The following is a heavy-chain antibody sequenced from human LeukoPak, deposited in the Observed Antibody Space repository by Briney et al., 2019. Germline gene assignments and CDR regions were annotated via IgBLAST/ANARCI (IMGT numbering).Heavy chain of an antibody. CDR1: GYTFTGYY. J-gene: IGHJ4*02. CDR2: INPNSGGT. CDR3: ARDGPGHYYDSSGCHDY. D-gene: IGHD3-22*01. Sequence: ASVKVSCKASGYTFTGYYMHWVRQAPGQGLEWMGRINPNSGGTNYAQKFQGRVTMTRDTSISTAYMELSRLRSDDTAVYYCARDGPGHYYDSSGCHDYWGQGTLVTVSS. V-gene: IGHV1-2*06.